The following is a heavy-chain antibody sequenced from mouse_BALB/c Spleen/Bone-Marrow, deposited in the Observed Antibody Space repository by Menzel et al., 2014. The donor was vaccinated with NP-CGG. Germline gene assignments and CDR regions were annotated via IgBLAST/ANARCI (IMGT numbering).Heavy chain of an antibody. V-gene: IGHV5-6-3*01. CDR2: INSNGGST. D-gene: IGHD1-1*01. Sequence: EVNVVESGGGLVQPGGSLKLSCAASGFTFSSYAMSWVRQTPDKRLELVATINSNGGSTYYPDSVKGRFTISRDNAKNTLYLQMSSLKTEDTAMYYCARDGSSYEENYFDYWGQGTTLTVSS. CDR1: GFTFSSYA. J-gene: IGHJ2*01. CDR3: ARDGSSYEENYFDY.